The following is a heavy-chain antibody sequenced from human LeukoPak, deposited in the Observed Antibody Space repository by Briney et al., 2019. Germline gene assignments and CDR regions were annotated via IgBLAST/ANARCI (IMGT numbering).Heavy chain of an antibody. J-gene: IGHJ5*02. V-gene: IGHV1-69*05. CDR1: GGTFNNSA. CDR3: ARDVHGDYGSGWFDP. CDR2: IMPLFGTA. Sequence: SVKVSCKTSGGTFNNSAISWVRQAPGQGLEWLGGIMPLFGTAGYAQKFQGRVTITKDESTRTVYLELTSLSSDDTAVYYCARDVHGDYGSGWFDPWGQGTLVSVSS. D-gene: IGHD4-17*01.